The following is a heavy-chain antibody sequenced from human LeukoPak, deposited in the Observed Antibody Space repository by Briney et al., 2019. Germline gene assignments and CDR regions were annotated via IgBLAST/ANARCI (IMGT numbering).Heavy chain of an antibody. CDR1: GFTFSTYW. CDR2: IHQDGSEK. CDR3: ARNRAAALDY. J-gene: IGHJ4*02. D-gene: IGHD2-15*01. V-gene: IGHV3-7*03. Sequence: GGSLRLSCAASGFTFSTYWMTWVRQAPGEGLEWVANIHQDGSEKYYVDSVKGRFTISRDNAKNSLYLQMNSLRADDTAVYYCARNRAAALDYWGQGTLVTVSS.